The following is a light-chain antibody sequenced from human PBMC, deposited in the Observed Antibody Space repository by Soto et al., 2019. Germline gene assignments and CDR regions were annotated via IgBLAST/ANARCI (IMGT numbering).Light chain of an antibody. CDR3: QQYGSSPV. CDR1: QSVSSSY. Sequence: EIVLTQSPGTLSLSPGERATLSCRASQSVSSSYLAWYQQKPGQAPRLLIYGASSRATGIPDRFSGSGSGTDFTLTISRLEPEDFAVYYCQQYGSSPVFGQGTRLE. V-gene: IGKV3-20*01. CDR2: GAS. J-gene: IGKJ5*01.